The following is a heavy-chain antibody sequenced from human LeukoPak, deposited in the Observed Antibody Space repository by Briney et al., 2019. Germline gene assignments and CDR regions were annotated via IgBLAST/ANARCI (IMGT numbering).Heavy chain of an antibody. J-gene: IGHJ4*02. CDR1: GFTFSSYA. D-gene: IGHD3-22*01. CDR2: ISGSGGMT. CDR3: ARDLYYYDSSGYFDY. V-gene: IGHV3-23*01. Sequence: GGSLRLSCAASGFTFSSYAMSWVRQAPGKGLEWVSVISGSGGMTYYADSVKGRFTVSRDNSKNTLYLQMNSLRAEDTAVYYCARDLYYYDSSGYFDYWGQGTLVTVSS.